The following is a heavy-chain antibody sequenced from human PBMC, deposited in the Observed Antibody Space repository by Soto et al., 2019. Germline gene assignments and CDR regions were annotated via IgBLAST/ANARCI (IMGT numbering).Heavy chain of an antibody. CDR1: GYTFTGYY. J-gene: IGHJ4*02. Sequence: ASVKVSCKASGYTFTGYYMHWVRQAPGQGLEWMGWINPNSGGTNYAQKFQGWVTMTRDTSISTAYMELSRLRSDDTAVYYCARGGYYYDSSGIFDYWGQGTLVIFST. D-gene: IGHD3-22*01. V-gene: IGHV1-2*04. CDR3: ARGGYYYDSSGIFDY. CDR2: INPNSGGT.